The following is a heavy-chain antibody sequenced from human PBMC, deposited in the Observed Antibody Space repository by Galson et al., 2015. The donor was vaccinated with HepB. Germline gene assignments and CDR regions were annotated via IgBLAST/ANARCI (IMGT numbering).Heavy chain of an antibody. J-gene: IGHJ4*02. Sequence: SLRLSCAASGFTFSNYAMNWVRQAPGKGPEWVSVIGADGGDIRYADSVKGRFTISRDNSKNTLYLQMSSLRPEDTAVYYCAKDYSTSWYENFDYWGQGTLVTVSS. CDR3: AKDYSTSWYENFDY. V-gene: IGHV3-23*01. CDR1: GFTFSNYA. D-gene: IGHD6-13*01. CDR2: IGADGGDI.